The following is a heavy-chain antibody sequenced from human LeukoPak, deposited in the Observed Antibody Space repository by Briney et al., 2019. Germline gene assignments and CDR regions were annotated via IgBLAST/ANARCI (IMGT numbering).Heavy chain of an antibody. J-gene: IGHJ4*02. V-gene: IGHV1-69*06. CDR2: IIPIFGTA. CDR1: GGTFSSYA. D-gene: IGHD5-24*01. CDR3: AREMATVYFDY. Sequence: ASVKVSCKASGGTFSSYAISWVRQAPGQGLEWMGRIIPIFGTANYAQKFQGRVAITADKSTSTAYMELSGLRSEDTAVYYCAREMATVYFDYWGQGTLVTVSS.